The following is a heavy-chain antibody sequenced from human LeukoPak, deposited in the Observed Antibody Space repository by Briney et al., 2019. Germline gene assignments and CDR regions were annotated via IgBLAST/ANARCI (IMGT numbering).Heavy chain of an antibody. CDR1: GDSISSGSYY. D-gene: IGHD6-13*01. CDR3: AREGYSSNWYGAPWFDP. Sequence: PSETLSLTCTVSGDSISSGSYYWSWIRQPAGKGLEWIGRIYTSGNTNYNPSLKGRVTISIDTSKNQFSLKLISVTAADTAVYFCAREGYSSNWYGAPWFDPWGQGTLVTVSS. V-gene: IGHV4-61*02. CDR2: IYTSGNT. J-gene: IGHJ5*02.